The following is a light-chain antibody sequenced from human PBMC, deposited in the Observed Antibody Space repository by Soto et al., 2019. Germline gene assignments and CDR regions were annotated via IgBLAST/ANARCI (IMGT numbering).Light chain of an antibody. J-gene: IGKJ5*01. CDR2: DAS. Sequence: EIVLTQSPATLSLSPGERATLSCRASQSVSSYLAWYQQKPGQAPRLLIYDASNRATGIPARFSGSGSGTDFTLTISSLEPEDFAVYYCQQRSNPIPFGQGTRLEI. CDR3: QQRSNPIP. V-gene: IGKV3-11*01. CDR1: QSVSSY.